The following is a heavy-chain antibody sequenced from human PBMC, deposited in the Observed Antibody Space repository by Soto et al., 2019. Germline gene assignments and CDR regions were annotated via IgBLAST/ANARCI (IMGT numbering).Heavy chain of an antibody. Sequence: DVQQVESGGGIVQPGGSLRRSCAASGFTVTSDWTHWVRQAPGKGLVWVSRTSTAGSSTYYADFVRGRFTISKDTAKNTLYLQINSLGAEVTAVYYCARENTGYGNFDYWCQGTLVTVSS. D-gene: IGHD5-12*01. CDR2: TSTAGSST. CDR1: GFTVTSDW. CDR3: ARENTGYGNFDY. J-gene: IGHJ4*02. V-gene: IGHV3-74*01.